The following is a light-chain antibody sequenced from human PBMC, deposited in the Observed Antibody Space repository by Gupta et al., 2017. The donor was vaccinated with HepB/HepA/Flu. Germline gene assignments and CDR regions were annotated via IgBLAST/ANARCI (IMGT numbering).Light chain of an antibody. Sequence: EIVMTQSPATLSVSPGERVAFSCRASQDVHTNLAWMQQKPGQAPKVLFYGASARATGVPARFIGSGSRTEFTLTITSLQSEDVAVYGCQQYNNWPWTFGQGTKVEIK. CDR1: QDVHTN. V-gene: IGKV3-15*01. CDR2: GAS. J-gene: IGKJ1*01. CDR3: QQYNNWPWT.